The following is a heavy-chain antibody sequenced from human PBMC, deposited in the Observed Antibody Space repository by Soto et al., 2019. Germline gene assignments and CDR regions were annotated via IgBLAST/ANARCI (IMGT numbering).Heavy chain of an antibody. J-gene: IGHJ4*02. V-gene: IGHV4-4*07. Sequence: PSETLSLTCTVSCGSISSYYWSWIRQPAGKGLEWIGRIYTSGSTNYNPSLKSRVTMSVDTSRNQFSLKLSSVTAADTAVYYCARDDATGQQDYWGQGTLVTVSS. CDR3: ARDDATGQQDY. CDR2: IYTSGST. D-gene: IGHD1-1*01. CDR1: CGSISSYY.